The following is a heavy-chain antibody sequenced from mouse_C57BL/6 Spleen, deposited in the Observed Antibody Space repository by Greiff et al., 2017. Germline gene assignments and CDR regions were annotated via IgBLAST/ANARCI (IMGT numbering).Heavy chain of an antibody. CDR1: GYSFTGYY. CDR2: INPSTGGT. J-gene: IGHJ2*01. Sequence: VQLQQSGPELVKPGASVKISCKASGYSFTGYYMNWVKQSPEKSLEWIGEINPSTGGTTYNQKFKAKATLTVDKSSSTAYMQLKSLTSEDSAVYYCARGEDSYYFDYWGQGTTLTVSS. V-gene: IGHV1-42*01. CDR3: ARGEDSYYFDY.